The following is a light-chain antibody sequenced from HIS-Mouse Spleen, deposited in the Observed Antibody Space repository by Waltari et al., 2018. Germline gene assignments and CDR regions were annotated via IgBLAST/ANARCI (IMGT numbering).Light chain of an antibody. CDR1: SPNIGAGYD. V-gene: IGLV1-40*01. CDR2: GNS. Sequence: QSVLTQPPSVSGAPGQRVTISCPGSSPNIGAGYDVHVSQQLPGTAPKLLIYGNSNRPSGVPDRFSGSKSGTSASLAITGLQAEDEADYYCQSYDSSLSVHYVFGTGTKVTVL. CDR3: QSYDSSLSVHYV. J-gene: IGLJ1*01.